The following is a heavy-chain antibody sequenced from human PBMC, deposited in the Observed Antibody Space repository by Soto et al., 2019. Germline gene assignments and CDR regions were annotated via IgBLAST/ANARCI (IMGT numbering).Heavy chain of an antibody. Sequence: GGSLRLSCAASGFTFDDYAMSWVRQAPGKGLEWVSGISWSGGSTYYADSVKGRFTISRDNSKNTLYLQMNSLRAEDTAVYYCAKDQLGYCSGGSCYSSYYYGMDVWGQGTTVTVSS. CDR1: GFTFDDYA. D-gene: IGHD2-15*01. J-gene: IGHJ6*02. CDR2: ISWSGGST. CDR3: AKDQLGYCSGGSCYSSYYYGMDV. V-gene: IGHV3-23*01.